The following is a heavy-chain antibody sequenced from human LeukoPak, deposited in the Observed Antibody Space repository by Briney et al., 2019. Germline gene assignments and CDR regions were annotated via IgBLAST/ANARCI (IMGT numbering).Heavy chain of an antibody. CDR1: GGSISSHY. D-gene: IGHD3-10*01. CDR3: ARDVYGSGSCFDY. J-gene: IGHJ4*02. V-gene: IGHV4-59*11. CDR2: IYYSGST. Sequence: SGTLSLTCTVSGGSISSHYASWIRQPPGKGLEWIGYIYYSGSTNYNPSLKSRVTISVDTSKNQFSLKLSSVTAADTAVYYCARDVYGSGSCFDYWGQGTLVTVSS.